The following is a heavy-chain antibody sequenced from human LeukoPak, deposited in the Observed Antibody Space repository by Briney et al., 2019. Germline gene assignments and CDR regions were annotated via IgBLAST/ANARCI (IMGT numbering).Heavy chain of an antibody. D-gene: IGHD5-12*01. J-gene: IGHJ3*01. CDR1: GYSFATYW. CDR2: NYPGDSDT. V-gene: IGHV5-51*01. Sequence: GESLKISCKGSGYSFATYWIGWVRQMPGKGLEWMGINYPGDSDTTYSPTFQGQVTMSADKSISTAYLQWSSLKASDTAMYYCARRVSSSGFDAFDVWGQGTMVTVSS. CDR3: ARRVSSSGFDAFDV.